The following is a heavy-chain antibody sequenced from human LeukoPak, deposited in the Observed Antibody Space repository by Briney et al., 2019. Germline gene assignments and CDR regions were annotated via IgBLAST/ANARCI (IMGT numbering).Heavy chain of an antibody. V-gene: IGHV3-30*18. CDR2: ISYDGSNK. D-gene: IGHD2-21*02. CDR1: GFTFSSYG. CDR3: AKDSSGDCGGDCYLYYFDY. J-gene: IGHJ4*02. Sequence: GGPLRLSCAASGFTFSSYGMHWVRQAPGKGLEWVAVISYDGSNKYYADSVKGRFTISRDNSKNTLYLQMNSLRAEDTAVYYCAKDSSGDCGGDCYLYYFDYWGQGTLVTVSS.